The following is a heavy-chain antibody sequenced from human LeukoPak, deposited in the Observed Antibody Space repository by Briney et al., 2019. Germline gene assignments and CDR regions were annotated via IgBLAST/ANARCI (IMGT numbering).Heavy chain of an antibody. CDR2: INPNSGGT. V-gene: IGHV1-2*02. J-gene: IGHJ6*03. D-gene: IGHD6-13*01. CDR1: GYTFTGYY. Sequence: ASVKVSCKASGYTFTGYYMHWVRQAPGQGLEWMGWINPNSGGTNYAQKFQGRVTMTRDTSISTAYMELSRLRSDDTAVYYCARSIKRVAAAGTFYYYYYYMDVWGKGTTVTFSS. CDR3: ARSIKRVAAAGTFYYYYYYMDV.